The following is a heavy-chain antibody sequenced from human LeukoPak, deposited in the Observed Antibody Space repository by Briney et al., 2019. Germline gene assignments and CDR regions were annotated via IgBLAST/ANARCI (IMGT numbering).Heavy chain of an antibody. CDR1: GFTFSSYW. J-gene: IGHJ6*02. Sequence: PGGSLRLSCAASGFTFSSYWMSWVRQAPGKGLEWVANIKEDGSEKYYVDSVKGRFTISRDNAENSVFLQMNSLGADDTAVYYCARSHYGMDVWGQGTTVTVSS. CDR2: IKEDGSEK. V-gene: IGHV3-7*01. CDR3: ARSHYGMDV.